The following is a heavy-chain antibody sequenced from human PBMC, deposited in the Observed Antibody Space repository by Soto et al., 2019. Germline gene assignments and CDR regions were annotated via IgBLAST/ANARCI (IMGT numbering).Heavy chain of an antibody. D-gene: IGHD1-26*01. CDR1: GGSISSSSYY. Sequence: PSETLSLTCTVSGGSISSSSYYWGWIRQPPGKGLEWIGSIYYSGSTYYNPSLKSRVTISVDTSKNQFSLKLSSVTAADTAVYYCAQGIAGATNYWGQGTLVTVSS. J-gene: IGHJ4*02. CDR2: IYYSGST. CDR3: AQGIAGATNY. V-gene: IGHV4-39*01.